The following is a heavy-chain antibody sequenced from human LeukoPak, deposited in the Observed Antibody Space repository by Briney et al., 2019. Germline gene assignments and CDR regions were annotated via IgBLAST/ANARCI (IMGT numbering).Heavy chain of an antibody. D-gene: IGHD2-15*01. Sequence: PGGSLRLSCAASGFTFSSYAMHWVRQAPGKGLEWVAVISYDGSNKYYADSVKGRFTISRDNSKNTLYLQMNSLRAEDTAVYYCARVWGVVAVAAIDYWGQGTLVTVSS. CDR2: ISYDGSNK. CDR1: GFTFSSYA. V-gene: IGHV3-30*04. CDR3: ARVWGVVAVAAIDY. J-gene: IGHJ4*02.